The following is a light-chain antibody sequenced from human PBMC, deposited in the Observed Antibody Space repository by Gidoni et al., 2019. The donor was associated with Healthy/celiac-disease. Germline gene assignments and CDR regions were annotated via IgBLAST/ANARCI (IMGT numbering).Light chain of an antibody. CDR3: QQYGSSPK. V-gene: IGKV3-20*01. Sequence: EIVFPQSPGPLSFSPGERTPLSCRASQSVSSRYLARYQQKPGQAPRLLIYGASSRATGIPDRCSGSGSGIDFTLTSSRLEPEEVAVYYCQQYGSSPKFGQGTKVEIK. CDR2: GAS. J-gene: IGKJ1*01. CDR1: QSVSSRY.